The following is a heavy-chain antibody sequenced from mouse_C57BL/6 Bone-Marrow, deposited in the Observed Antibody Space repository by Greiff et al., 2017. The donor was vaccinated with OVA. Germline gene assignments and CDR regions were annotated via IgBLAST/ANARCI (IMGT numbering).Heavy chain of an antibody. CDR1: GYAFTNYL. CDR2: IYPGSGGT. V-gene: IGHV1-54*01. J-gene: IGHJ2*01. CDR3: ARDPYY. Sequence: QVHVKQSGAELVRPGTSVTVSCKASGYAFTNYLIDWVKQRPGQGLEWLGVIYPGSGGTNYNEKFKGQATLTADKYSSTAYMQRSSPASEDSAVYVRARDPYYWGQGTTLTVSA.